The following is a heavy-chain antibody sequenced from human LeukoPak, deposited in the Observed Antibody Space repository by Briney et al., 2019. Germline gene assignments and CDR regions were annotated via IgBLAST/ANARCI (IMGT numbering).Heavy chain of an antibody. V-gene: IGHV3-48*03. J-gene: IGHJ3*02. CDR2: ISSSGSTI. D-gene: IGHD6-13*01. Sequence: GGSLRLSCVASGSTFSSYEMNWVRQAPGKGLECVSYISSSGSTIYYADSVKVRFTISRDNAKNSLYLQMNRLRDEDTAVYYCAREGHIAGDAFDIWGQGTMVTVSS. CDR1: GSTFSSYE. CDR3: AREGHIAGDAFDI.